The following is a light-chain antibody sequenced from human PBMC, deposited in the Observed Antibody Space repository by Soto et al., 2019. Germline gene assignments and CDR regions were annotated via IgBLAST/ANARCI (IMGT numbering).Light chain of an antibody. V-gene: IGKV3-15*01. CDR2: GAS. CDR1: QSVSSS. J-gene: IGKJ4*01. Sequence: EIVMTQSPATLSVSPGERSTLSCMASQSVSSSLAWYQQKPGQAPRLLIYGASTRATGIPARFSGSGSGTEFTLTISSLQSEDFAVYYCQQYDNSPLTLGGGTKVDI. CDR3: QQYDNSPLT.